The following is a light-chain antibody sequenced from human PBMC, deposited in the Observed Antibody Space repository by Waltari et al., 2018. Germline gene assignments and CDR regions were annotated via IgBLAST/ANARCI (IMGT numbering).Light chain of an antibody. CDR2: EVS. Sequence: QSALTQPASVSGSPGQSITISCTGTSSDVGGYNYVSWYQQHPGNAPKRMIYEVSNRPSGFSSRFSGSKSGNTASLTIAGLQAEDEADYYCSSYTSSSTLVFGGGTKLTVL. CDR1: SSDVGGYNY. CDR3: SSYTSSSTLV. V-gene: IGLV2-14*01. J-gene: IGLJ2*01.